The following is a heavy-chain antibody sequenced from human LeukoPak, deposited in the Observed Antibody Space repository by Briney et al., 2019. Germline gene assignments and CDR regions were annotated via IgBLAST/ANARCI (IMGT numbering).Heavy chain of an antibody. J-gene: IGHJ6*02. CDR2: IIPVFGTA. CDR1: GGTFSSYA. V-gene: IGHV1-69*13. CDR3: ARDGAMVTDYYYGMDV. D-gene: IGHD5-18*01. Sequence: SVKVSCKASGGTFSSYAISWVRQAPGQGLEWMGGIIPVFGTANYAQKFQGRVTITADESTSTAYMELSSLRSEDTAVYYCARDGAMVTDYYYGMDVWGQGTTVTVSS.